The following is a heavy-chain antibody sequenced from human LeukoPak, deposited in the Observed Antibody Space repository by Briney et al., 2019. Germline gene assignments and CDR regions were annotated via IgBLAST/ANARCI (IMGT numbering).Heavy chain of an antibody. J-gene: IGHJ4*02. CDR3: ARGSGYYGDYCDN. CDR1: GFTFSTYW. Sequence: GVLRLSCAASGFTFSTYWMHWARQAPGEGLVWVSRIDRDGRSTSYADFVRGRFTFSRDNAKNTLYLQMNSLRAEDTAVYYCARGSGYYGDYCDNWGQGTLVTVSS. D-gene: IGHD3-22*01. V-gene: IGHV3-74*01. CDR2: IDRDGRST.